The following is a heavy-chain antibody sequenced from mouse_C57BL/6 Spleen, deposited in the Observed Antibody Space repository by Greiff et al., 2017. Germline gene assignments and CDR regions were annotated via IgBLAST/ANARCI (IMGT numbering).Heavy chain of an antibody. V-gene: IGHV5-16*01. CDR1: GFTFPDYY. D-gene: IGHD1-2*01. J-gene: IGHJ2*01. Sequence: EVQGVGSEGGLVQPGSSMKISCTASGFTFPDYYMAWVPQVPEKGLEWVANIKYDGSSTYYLDSLKSRFSISRDNAKNILYLQMSSLKSEDTATYYCARETTAFDYWGQGTTLTVSS. CDR2: IKYDGSST. CDR3: ARETTAFDY.